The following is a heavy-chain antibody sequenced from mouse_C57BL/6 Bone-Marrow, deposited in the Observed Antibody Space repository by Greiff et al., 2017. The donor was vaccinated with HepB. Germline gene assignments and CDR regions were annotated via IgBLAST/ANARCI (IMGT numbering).Heavy chain of an antibody. J-gene: IGHJ3*01. D-gene: IGHD1-1*01. V-gene: IGHV1-50*01. CDR1: GYTFTSYW. Sequence: QVQLQQPGAELVKPGASVKLSCKASGYTFTSYWMQWVKQRPGQGLEWIGEIDPSDSYTNYNQKFKGKATLTVDTSSSTAYMQLSCLTSEDSAVYYCARNYYGSSPGWFAYWGQGTLVTVSA. CDR2: IDPSDSYT. CDR3: ARNYYGSSPGWFAY.